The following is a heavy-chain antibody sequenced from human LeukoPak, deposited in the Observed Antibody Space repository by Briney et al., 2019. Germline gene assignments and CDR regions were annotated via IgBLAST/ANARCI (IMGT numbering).Heavy chain of an antibody. J-gene: IGHJ5*02. CDR2: IIPIFGTA. CDR3: ARDGRNCSSTSCWDWFDP. Sequence: ASVKVSCKASGGTFSSYAISWVRQAPGQGLEWMGGIIPIFGTANYAQKFQGRVTITADESTSTAYMELSSLTSEDTAVYYCARDGRNCSSTSCWDWFDPWGQGTLVTVSS. D-gene: IGHD2-2*01. CDR1: GGTFSSYA. V-gene: IGHV1-69*01.